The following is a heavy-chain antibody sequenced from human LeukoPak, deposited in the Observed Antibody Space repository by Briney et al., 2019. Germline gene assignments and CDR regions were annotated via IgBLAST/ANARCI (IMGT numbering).Heavy chain of an antibody. CDR1: GLTFSSHW. CDR3: ARGDGGDVYYYGMDV. V-gene: IGHV3-53*01. J-gene: IGHJ6*02. CDR2: IYSGGST. Sequence: GGSLRLSCAASGLTFSSHWMHWVRQAPGKGLEWVSVIYSGGSTYYADSVKGRFTISRDNSKNTLYLQMNSLRAEDTAVYYCARGDGGDVYYYGMDVWGQGTTVTVSS. D-gene: IGHD2-21*02.